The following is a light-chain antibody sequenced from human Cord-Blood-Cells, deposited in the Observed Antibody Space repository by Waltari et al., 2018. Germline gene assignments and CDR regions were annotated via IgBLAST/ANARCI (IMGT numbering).Light chain of an antibody. CDR3: CSYAGSSTWV. Sequence: QSALTQPASVSGSPGQSITISCTGTSSDVGSSNLVSWYQQHPGKAPKIMIYEGSKRPSGVSNRFSGSKSGNTASLTISGLQAEDEADYYCCSYAGSSTWVFGGGTKLTVL. CDR1: SSDVGSSNL. J-gene: IGLJ3*02. CDR2: EGS. V-gene: IGLV2-23*01.